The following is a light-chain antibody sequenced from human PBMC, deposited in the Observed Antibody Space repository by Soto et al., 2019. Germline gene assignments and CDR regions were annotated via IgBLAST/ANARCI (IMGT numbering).Light chain of an antibody. Sequence: EIVMTQSPATLSVSPGERATLSCRASQSVSSNLAWYQQKPGQAPRLLIYGASTRATGIPARFSGSGSGTEFTLTISSLQSDDFATYYCQQNNFYFGRGTKVDIK. J-gene: IGKJ3*01. CDR3: QQNNFY. CDR2: GAS. V-gene: IGKV3-15*01. CDR1: QSVSSN.